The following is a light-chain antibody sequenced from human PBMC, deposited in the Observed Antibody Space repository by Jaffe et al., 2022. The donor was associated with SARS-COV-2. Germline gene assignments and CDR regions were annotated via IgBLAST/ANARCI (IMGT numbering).Light chain of an antibody. CDR2: KAS. CDR1: QAISPY. Sequence: DIQMTQSPSTLSASVGDRVTITCRASQAISPYLAWYQQKPGKAPKLLIYKASNLASGVPSRFSGSGSGTEFTLTISSLQPDDFATYYCQQYSSYSGSFGQGTKLEIK. CDR3: QQYSSYSGS. V-gene: IGKV1-5*03. J-gene: IGKJ2*01.